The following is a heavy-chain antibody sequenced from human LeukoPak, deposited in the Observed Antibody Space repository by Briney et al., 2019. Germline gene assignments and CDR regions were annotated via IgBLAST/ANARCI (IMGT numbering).Heavy chain of an antibody. V-gene: IGHV3-53*01. J-gene: IGHJ5*02. CDR3: ARGLRSWLDP. CDR2: IYSGGDT. Sequence: GESLKISCAASGFTVSSNYMSWVRQAPGKGLEWVSVIYSGGDTYYADSVKGRFTISRDDSKNTLYLQMNSLRAEDTAVYFCARGLRSWLDPWGQGTLVTVSS. D-gene: IGHD1-14*01. CDR1: GFTVSSNY.